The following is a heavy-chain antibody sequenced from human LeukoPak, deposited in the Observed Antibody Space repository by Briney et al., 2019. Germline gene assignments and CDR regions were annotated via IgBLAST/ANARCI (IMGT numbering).Heavy chain of an antibody. CDR2: ISGSGGST. CDR1: GFTFSSYA. Sequence: GGSLRLSCAASGFTFSSYAMSWVRQAPGKGLEWVSAISGSGGSTYYADSEKGRFTISRDNSKNTLYLQMNSLRAEDTAVYYCAKDGFLEWLARPQWVYYMDVRGQGTTVTVSS. J-gene: IGHJ6*03. CDR3: AKDGFLEWLARPQWVYYMDV. D-gene: IGHD3-3*01. V-gene: IGHV3-23*01.